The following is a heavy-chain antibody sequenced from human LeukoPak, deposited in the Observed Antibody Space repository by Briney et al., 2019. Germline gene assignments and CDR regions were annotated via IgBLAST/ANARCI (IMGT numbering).Heavy chain of an antibody. V-gene: IGHV4-59*08. CDR2: IYYSGST. J-gene: IGHJ5*02. D-gene: IGHD2-21*02. CDR1: GGSVSSYY. CDR3: GRLQVHCGGDCYTRWFDP. Sequence: PSETLSLTCTVSGGSVSSYYWSWIRQPPGKGLEWIAYIYYSGSTKYNPSLKSRVTISLDRSKNQFSLKLRSVTAADTAVYYCGRLQVHCGGDCYTRWFDPWGQGTLVTVSS.